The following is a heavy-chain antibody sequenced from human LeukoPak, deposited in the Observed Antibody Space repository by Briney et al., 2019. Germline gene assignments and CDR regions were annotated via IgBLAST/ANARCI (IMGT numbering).Heavy chain of an antibody. CDR1: GDSVSSNSAA. J-gene: IGHJ4*02. V-gene: IGHV6-1*01. CDR2: TYYRSKWYN. Sequence: SQTLTRTCAISGDSVSSNSAAWNWIRQSPSRGLEWLGRTYYRSKWYNDYAVSVKSRITINPDTSKNQFSLQLNSVTPEDTAVYYCARSPGDTAMVGFDYWGQGTLVTVSS. D-gene: IGHD5-18*01. CDR3: ARSPGDTAMVGFDY.